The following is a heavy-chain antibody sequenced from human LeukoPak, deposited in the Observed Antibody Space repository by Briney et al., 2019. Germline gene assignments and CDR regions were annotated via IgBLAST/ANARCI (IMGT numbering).Heavy chain of an antibody. D-gene: IGHD3-22*01. CDR1: GYTFTDYY. CDR2: INPNSGGT. CDR3: ARGPRYYYDSSGPFDY. Sequence: ASVKVSCKASGYTFTDYYMHWVRQAPGQGLEWMGWINPNSGGTNYAQKFQGRVTMTRDTSISTAYMELSRLRSDDTAVYFCARGPRYYYDSSGPFDYWAQGTLVTVSS. V-gene: IGHV1-2*02. J-gene: IGHJ4*02.